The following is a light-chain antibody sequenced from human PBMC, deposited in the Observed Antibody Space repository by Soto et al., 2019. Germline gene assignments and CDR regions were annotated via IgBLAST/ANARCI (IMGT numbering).Light chain of an antibody. CDR3: TSYAITSPYV. CDR2: EVS. Sequence: QSVLAQPASVSGSPGQSITISCTGTSSDVGGYDYVSWYQHHTGKAPKLLIFEVSNRPSEVSNRFSGSKSGNTASLTISGLQLEDEADYYCTSYAITSPYVFGTGTKVTAL. J-gene: IGLJ1*01. CDR1: SSDVGGYDY. V-gene: IGLV2-14*01.